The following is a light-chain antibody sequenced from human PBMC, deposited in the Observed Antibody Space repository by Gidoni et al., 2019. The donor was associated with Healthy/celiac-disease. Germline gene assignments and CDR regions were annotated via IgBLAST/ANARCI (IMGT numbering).Light chain of an antibody. V-gene: IGLV2-14*01. CDR1: SSDVGGYNY. J-gene: IGLJ2*01. Sequence: QSALTQPASVSGSPGQSITISCTGTSSDVGGYNYVSWYQQHPGKAPKPMIYEVSNRPSGVSKRFSGSKSGNTASLTISGLQAEDEADYYCSSYTSSSTSVVFGGGTKLTVL. CDR3: SSYTSSSTSVV. CDR2: EVS.